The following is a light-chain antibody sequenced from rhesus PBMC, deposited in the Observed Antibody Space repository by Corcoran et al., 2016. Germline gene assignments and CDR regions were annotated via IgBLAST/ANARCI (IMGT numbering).Light chain of an antibody. CDR1: QSLSNY. J-gene: IGKJ3*01. Sequence: DIQMTQSPSSLSASVGDRVTITCQASQSLSNYLNWYQQKPGKIPKLLIYRASSLQSGFPSRFCGSGSGTDFTRTISSLQPEDFATYYCQQGYSYPFTFGPGTKLDIK. V-gene: IGKV1S9*01. CDR3: QQGYSYPFT. CDR2: RAS.